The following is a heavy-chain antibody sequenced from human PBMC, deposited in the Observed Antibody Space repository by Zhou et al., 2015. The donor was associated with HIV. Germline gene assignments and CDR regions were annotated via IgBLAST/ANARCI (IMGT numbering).Heavy chain of an antibody. CDR2: INYSGDQI. J-gene: IGHJ4*02. Sequence: EVQLLESGGGLVQPGGSLRLSCATSGFTFTSHAMTWVRQAPGKGLEWVAVINYSGDQIYYADSVYGRFIISRDNSKNTLYLQMNSLRGDDTALYFCAKEPEGKGGSDYWGQGTLVTVSS. CDR1: GFTFTSHA. CDR3: AKEPEGKGGSDY. V-gene: IGHV3-23*01. D-gene: IGHD3-16*01.